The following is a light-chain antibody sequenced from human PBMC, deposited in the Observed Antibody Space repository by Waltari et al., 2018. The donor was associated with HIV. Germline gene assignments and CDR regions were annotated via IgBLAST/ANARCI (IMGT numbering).Light chain of an antibody. CDR3: HQYGNSPST. CDR1: QSVNANF. Sequence: ELVFTQSPGTLSLSPGERATLPCRASQSVNANFFAWYQQRPGQAPRLLIYGASTRAPGVPDRFSGSGSGTDFILAISRLEPEDFAVYYCHQYGNSPSTFGQGTTLDIK. CDR2: GAS. J-gene: IGKJ2*01. V-gene: IGKV3-20*01.